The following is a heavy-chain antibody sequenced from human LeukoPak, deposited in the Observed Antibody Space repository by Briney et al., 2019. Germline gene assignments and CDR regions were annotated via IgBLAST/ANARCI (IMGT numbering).Heavy chain of an antibody. J-gene: IGHJ5*02. D-gene: IGHD6-13*01. CDR3: AREGSSSWSQYNWFDP. CDR2: ISYDGSNK. V-gene: IGHV3-30*04. CDR1: GFTFSSYA. Sequence: GRSLRLSCAASGFTFSSYAMHWVRQAPGKGLEWVAVISYDGSNKYYADSVKGRFTISRDNSKNMLYLQMNSLRAEDTAVYYCAREGSSSWSQYNWFDPWGQGTLVTVSS.